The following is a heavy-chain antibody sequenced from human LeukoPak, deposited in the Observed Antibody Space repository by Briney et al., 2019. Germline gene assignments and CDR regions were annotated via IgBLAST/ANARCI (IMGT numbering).Heavy chain of an antibody. V-gene: IGHV1-18*01. Sequence: GASVKVSCKASGYTFTSYGISWVRQAPGQGLEWMGWISAYNGNTNYAQKLQGRVTMTTDTSTSTAYMELRSLRSDDTAVYYCAREGNYCSSTSCYQIPYNWFDPWGQGTLVTVSS. CDR1: GYTFTSYG. J-gene: IGHJ5*02. CDR2: ISAYNGNT. D-gene: IGHD2-2*01. CDR3: AREGNYCSSTSCYQIPYNWFDP.